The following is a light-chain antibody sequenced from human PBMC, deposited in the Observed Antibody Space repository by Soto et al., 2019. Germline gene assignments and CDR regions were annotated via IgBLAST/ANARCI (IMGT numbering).Light chain of an antibody. J-gene: IGKJ5*01. CDR3: QQYYNWPRT. CDR1: ENIYTN. Sequence: EIVMTQSPATLSVSPGERATLSCRASENIYTNLAWYQQKPGQAPRLLFCGASTRATGLPARFSGTGSGTEFTLTINSLQAEDSAVYYCQQYYNWPRTFGQGTRLEIK. V-gene: IGKV3-15*01. CDR2: GAS.